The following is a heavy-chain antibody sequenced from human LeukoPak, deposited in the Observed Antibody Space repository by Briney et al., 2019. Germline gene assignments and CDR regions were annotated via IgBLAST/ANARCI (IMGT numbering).Heavy chain of an antibody. Sequence: SGGSLRLSCVASGFTFSSYEMNWVRQAPGNGLEWVAQISQDGTESYSVASVRGRFTISRDNTKNSVYLQMNSPRPEDTAVYYCARDSTGTVFDLWGQGTLVTVSS. CDR1: GFTFSSYE. V-gene: IGHV3-7*04. CDR2: ISQDGTES. J-gene: IGHJ4*02. D-gene: IGHD1-1*01. CDR3: ARDSTGTVFDL.